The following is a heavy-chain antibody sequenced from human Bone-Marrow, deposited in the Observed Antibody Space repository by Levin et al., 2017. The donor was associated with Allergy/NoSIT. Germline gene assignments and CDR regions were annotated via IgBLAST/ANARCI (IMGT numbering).Heavy chain of an antibody. J-gene: IGHJ4*02. D-gene: IGHD3-10*01. V-gene: IGHV3-33*01. CDR2: IWYDGSNK. CDR3: ARSLGSGSYYNYFDY. Sequence: GGSLRLSCAASGFTFSSYGMHWVRQAPGKGLEWVAVIWYDGSNKYYADSVKGRFTISRDNSKNTLYLQMNSLRAEDTAVYYCARSLGSGSYYNYFDYWGQGTLVTVSS. CDR1: GFTFSSYG.